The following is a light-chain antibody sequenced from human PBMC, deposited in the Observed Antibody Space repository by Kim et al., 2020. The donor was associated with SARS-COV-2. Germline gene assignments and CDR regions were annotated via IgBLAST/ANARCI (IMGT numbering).Light chain of an antibody. J-gene: IGKJ5*01. CDR1: RSVRTY. V-gene: IGKV3-11*01. CDR2: DAS. CDR3: QQRGNWPT. Sequence: SLSPGERATLSCRASRSVRTYLAWYQQKPGQSPRLLIYDASNRATGIPARFSGSGSGTDFTLTISSLEPEDFAVYYCQQRGNWPTFGQGTRLEIK.